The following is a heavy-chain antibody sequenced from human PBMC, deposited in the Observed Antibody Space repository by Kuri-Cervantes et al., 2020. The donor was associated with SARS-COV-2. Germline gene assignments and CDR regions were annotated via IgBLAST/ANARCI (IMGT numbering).Heavy chain of an antibody. V-gene: IGHV3-30*18. CDR1: GFTFSSYG. J-gene: IGHJ4*02. CDR3: AKTYYDSSGLH. CDR2: ISYDGSNK. D-gene: IGHD3-22*01. Sequence: GGSLRLSCAASGFTFSSYGMHWVRQAPGKGLEWVAVISYDGSNKYYADSVKGRFIISRDNSKNTLYLQMNSLRAEDTAVYYCAKTYYDSSGLHWGQGTLVTVSS.